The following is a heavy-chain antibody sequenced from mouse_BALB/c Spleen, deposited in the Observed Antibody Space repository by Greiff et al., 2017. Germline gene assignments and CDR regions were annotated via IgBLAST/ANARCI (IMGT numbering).Heavy chain of an antibody. D-gene: IGHD1-1*02. CDR3: ARDSRVLSAMDY. V-gene: IGHV5-4*02. Sequence: EVQLVESGGGLVKPGGSLKLSCAASGFTFSDYYMYWVRQTPEKRLEWVATISDGGSYTYYPDSVKGRFTISRDNAKNNLYLQMSSLKSEDTAMYYCARDSRVLSAMDYWGQGTSVTVAS. CDR2: ISDGGSYT. J-gene: IGHJ4*01. CDR1: GFTFSDYY.